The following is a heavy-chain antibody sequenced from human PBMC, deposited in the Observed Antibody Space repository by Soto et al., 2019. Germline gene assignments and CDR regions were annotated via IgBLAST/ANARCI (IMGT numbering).Heavy chain of an antibody. J-gene: IGHJ6*03. CDR1: GGTFSSYT. D-gene: IGHD6-6*01. CDR3: ARENSSSPDYYYYYMDV. CDR2: IIPILGIA. V-gene: IGHV1-69*02. Sequence: ASVKVSCKASGGTFSSYTISWVRQAPGQGLEWMGRIIPILGIANYAQKFQGRVTITADKSTSTAYMELSSLRSEDTAVYYRARENSSSPDYYYYYMDVWGKGTTVTVSS.